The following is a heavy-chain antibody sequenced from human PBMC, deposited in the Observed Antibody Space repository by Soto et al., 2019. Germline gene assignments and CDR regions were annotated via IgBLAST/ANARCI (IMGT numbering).Heavy chain of an antibody. Sequence: QVQLVQSGAEVRKPGSSGKVSCKGSGGRFIYNTMHWIRLAPGQGLEWMGAIIPVFRTPRYAQKFQGRLTITAADSTADDATSAAYMELSSLTSEDTAVYFCAKSRAYHDFDSAFYNEMDVWGQGTTVIVSS. V-gene: IGHV1-69*01. CDR3: AKSRAYHDFDSAFYNEMDV. J-gene: IGHJ6*02. CDR2: IIPVFRTP. CDR1: GGRFIYNT. D-gene: IGHD2-21*02.